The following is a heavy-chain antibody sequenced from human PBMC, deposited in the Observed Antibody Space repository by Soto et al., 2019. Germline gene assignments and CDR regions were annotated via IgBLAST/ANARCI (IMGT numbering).Heavy chain of an antibody. Sequence: GSLRLSCAASGFTFSSYSVNWVRQAPGKGLEWVSSISSSSSYIYYADSVKGRFTISRDNAKNSLYLQMNSLRAEDTAVYYCARSNGDYDFWSGYYKRDVAFDIWGPGTMVTVSS. V-gene: IGHV3-21*01. CDR3: ARSNGDYDFWSGYYKRDVAFDI. J-gene: IGHJ3*02. CDR2: ISSSSSYI. D-gene: IGHD3-3*01. CDR1: GFTFSSYS.